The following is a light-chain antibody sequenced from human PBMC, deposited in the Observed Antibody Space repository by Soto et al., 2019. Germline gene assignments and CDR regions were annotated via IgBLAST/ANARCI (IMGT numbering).Light chain of an antibody. V-gene: IGKV1-13*02. J-gene: IGKJ4*02. CDR1: QGSARA. CDR2: DAS. Sequence: AIQLTQSPSSLSASIGDRVTITCRASQGSARALAWYQQKPGKPPSLLIYDASTPESGVPSRFGGSGSETHFTLTINSLQADDFATYYCQQFSTFPVTFGGGTRVDI. CDR3: QQFSTFPVT.